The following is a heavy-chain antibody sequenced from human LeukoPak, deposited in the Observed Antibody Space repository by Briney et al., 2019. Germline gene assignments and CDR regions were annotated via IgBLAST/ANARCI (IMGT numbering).Heavy chain of an antibody. CDR1: GYTFTGYY. CDR3: AMITMVRGVIITVPRPQTHSDY. V-gene: IGHV1-2*06. D-gene: IGHD3-10*01. CDR2: INPNSGGT. Sequence: ASVKVSCKASGYTFTGYYVHWVRQAPGQGLEWMGRINPNSGGTNYAQKFQGSVTMTRDTSISTAYMELSRLRSDDTAVYYCAMITMVRGVIITVPRPQTHSDYWGQGTLVTVSS. J-gene: IGHJ4*02.